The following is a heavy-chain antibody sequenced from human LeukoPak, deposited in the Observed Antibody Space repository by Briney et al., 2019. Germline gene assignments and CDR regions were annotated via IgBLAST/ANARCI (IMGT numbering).Heavy chain of an antibody. CDR1: GCTFSTYA. D-gene: IGHD3-16*01. CDR2: ISGSGGGT. V-gene: IGHV3-23*01. CDR3: AKVINYWYFDV. Sequence: GGSLRLSCAASGCTFSTYAMIWVRQAPGKGLEWVSAISGSGGGTYYADSVKGRFTISRDNSKNTLYLQLNSLRAEDTAVYYCAKVINYWYFDVWGRGALVTVSS. J-gene: IGHJ2*01.